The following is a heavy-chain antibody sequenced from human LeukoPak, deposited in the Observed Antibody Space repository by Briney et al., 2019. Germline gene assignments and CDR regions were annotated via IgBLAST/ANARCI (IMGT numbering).Heavy chain of an antibody. CDR3: ARDGNVDIVATIKGDY. V-gene: IGHV3-48*02. CDR1: GFTFSSYS. Sequence: GGSLRLSCAASGFTFSSYSMNWVRQAPGKGLEWVSYISSSSTIYCADSVKGRFTISRDNAKNSLYLQMNSLRDEDTAVYYCARDGNVDIVATIKGDYWGQGTLVTVSS. J-gene: IGHJ4*02. CDR2: ISSSSTI. D-gene: IGHD5-12*01.